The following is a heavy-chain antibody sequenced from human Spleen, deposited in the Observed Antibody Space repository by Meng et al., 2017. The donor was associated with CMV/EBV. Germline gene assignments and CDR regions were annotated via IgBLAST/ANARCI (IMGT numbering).Heavy chain of an antibody. J-gene: IGHJ6*02. CDR1: GFTFSVYS. CDR2: IKQDGSEK. Sequence: GESLKISCAASGFTFSVYSMNWFRQAPGKGLEWVANIKQDGSEKHYVDSVKGRFSISRDNAKKSLYLQMNSLRAEDTAVYYCVRENRGFGELREDVWGQGTTVTVSS. V-gene: IGHV3-7*01. D-gene: IGHD3-10*01. CDR3: VRENRGFGELREDV.